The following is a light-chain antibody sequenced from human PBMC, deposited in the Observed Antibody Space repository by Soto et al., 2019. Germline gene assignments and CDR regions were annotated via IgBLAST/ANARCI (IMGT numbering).Light chain of an antibody. J-gene: IGKJ2*01. Sequence: DIQMTQTPSSLSASVGDRVTITCRASQSISSYLNWYQQKPGTAPKLLNYAASSLQSGVPSSFSGSGSGPNFTLIIRSLQPEDFATYYCQQSYSTPMYTCGQGTKLEIK. CDR1: QSISSY. V-gene: IGKV1-39*01. CDR2: AAS. CDR3: QQSYSTPMYT.